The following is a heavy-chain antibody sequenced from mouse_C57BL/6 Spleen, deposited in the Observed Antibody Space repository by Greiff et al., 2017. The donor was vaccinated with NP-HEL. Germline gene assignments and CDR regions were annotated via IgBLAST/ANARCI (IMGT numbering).Heavy chain of an antibody. D-gene: IGHD1-1*01. CDR3: AREGITGGYFDV. Sequence: DVKLQESGPGMVKPSQSLSLTCTVTGYSITSGYDWHWIRHFPGNKLEWMGYISYSGSTNYNPSLKSRISITHDTSKNHFFLKLNSVTTEDTATYYCAREGITGGYFDVWGTGTTVTVSS. V-gene: IGHV3-1*01. CDR2: ISYSGST. J-gene: IGHJ1*03. CDR1: GYSITSGYD.